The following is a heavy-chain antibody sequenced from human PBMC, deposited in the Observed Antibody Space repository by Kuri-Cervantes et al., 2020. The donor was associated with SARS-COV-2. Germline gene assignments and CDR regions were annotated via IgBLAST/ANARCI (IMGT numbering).Heavy chain of an antibody. CDR3: ARVPGIYSYDPPHFDY. Sequence: ASVKVSCKASGYTFTGYYMHWVRQAPGQGLEWMGWINPNSGGTNYAQKFQGRVTMTRDTFISTAYMELSRLRSDDTAVYYCARVPGIYSYDPPHFDYWGQGILVTVSS. D-gene: IGHD5-18*01. CDR1: GYTFTGYY. J-gene: IGHJ4*02. V-gene: IGHV1-2*02. CDR2: INPNSGGT.